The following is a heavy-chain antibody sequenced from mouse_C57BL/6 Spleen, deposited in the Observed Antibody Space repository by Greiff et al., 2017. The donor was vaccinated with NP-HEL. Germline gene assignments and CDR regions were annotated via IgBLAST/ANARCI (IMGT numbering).Heavy chain of an antibody. Sequence: EVKLQESGGGLVKPGGSLKLSCAASGFTFSDYGMHWVRQAPEKGLEWVAYISSGSSTINYADTVKGRFTISRDNAKNTLFLQMTSLRSEDTAMYYCATDYYGSYGYWGQGTTLTVSS. J-gene: IGHJ2*01. CDR2: ISSGSSTI. D-gene: IGHD1-1*01. CDR1: GFTFSDYG. V-gene: IGHV5-17*01. CDR3: ATDYYGSYGY.